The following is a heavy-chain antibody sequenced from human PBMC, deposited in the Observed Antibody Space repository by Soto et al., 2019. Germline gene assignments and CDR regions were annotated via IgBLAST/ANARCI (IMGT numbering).Heavy chain of an antibody. CDR3: ARARGNTIFGLVINSH. V-gene: IGHV1-69*02. Sequence: SVKVSCKASGGTFSSYTISWVRQAPGQGLEWMGRIIPILGIANYARKFQGRVTITADKSTSTAYMELSSLRSEDTAVYYCARARGNTIFGLVINSHWGQGTLVTVSS. D-gene: IGHD3-3*01. J-gene: IGHJ4*02. CDR1: GGTFSSYT. CDR2: IIPILGIA.